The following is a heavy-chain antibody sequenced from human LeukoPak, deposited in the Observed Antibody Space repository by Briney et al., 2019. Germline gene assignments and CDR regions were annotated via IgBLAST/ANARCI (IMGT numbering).Heavy chain of an antibody. D-gene: IGHD3-10*01. CDR2: ISAYNGNT. J-gene: IGHJ4*02. CDR1: GYTFTGYY. Sequence: ASVKVSCKASGYTFTGYYMHWVRQAPGQGLEWMGWISAYNGNTNYAQKLQGRVTMTTDTSTSTAYMELRSLRSDDTAVYYCARVPYYGSGSYSNYWGQGTLVTVSS. V-gene: IGHV1-18*04. CDR3: ARVPYYGSGSYSNY.